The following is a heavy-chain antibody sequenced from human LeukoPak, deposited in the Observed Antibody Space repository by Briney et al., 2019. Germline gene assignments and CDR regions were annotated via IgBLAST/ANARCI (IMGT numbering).Heavy chain of an antibody. CDR2: INHSGST. J-gene: IGHJ4*02. CDR3: ARGYPPETDYYDSSGDY. V-gene: IGHV4-34*01. D-gene: IGHD3-22*01. CDR1: GGSFSGYY. Sequence: SETLSLTCAVYGGSFSGYYWSWIRQPPGKGLEWIGEINHSGSTNYNPSLKSRVTISVDTSKNQFSLKLSSVTAADTAVYYCARGYPPETDYYDSSGDYWGQGTLVTVSS.